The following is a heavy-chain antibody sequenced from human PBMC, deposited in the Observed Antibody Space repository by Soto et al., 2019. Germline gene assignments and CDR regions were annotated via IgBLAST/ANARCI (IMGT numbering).Heavy chain of an antibody. Sequence: PSETLSLTCTVSGGSISSYYWSWIRQPPGKGLEWIGYIYYSGSTNYNPSLNSRVTISVDTSKNQFSLKLSSVTAADKAVYYCARMYSSSSYFDYWGQGTLFSVSS. CDR1: GGSISSYY. J-gene: IGHJ4*02. CDR3: ARMYSSSSYFDY. V-gene: IGHV4-59*08. D-gene: IGHD6-6*01. CDR2: IYYSGST.